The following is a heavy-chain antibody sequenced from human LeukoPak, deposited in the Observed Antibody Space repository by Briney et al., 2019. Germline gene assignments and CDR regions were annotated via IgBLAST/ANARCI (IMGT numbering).Heavy chain of an antibody. Sequence: EASVKVSCKTSGYIFTGYYMHWVRQAPGQGLEWMGWINPNSGGTNYAQKFQGRVSMTRDTSISTAYMELSRLRSDDTAVYYCAGAYGSGNYYSLGEHWGQGTLVTVSS. J-gene: IGHJ4*02. V-gene: IGHV1-2*02. CDR1: GYIFTGYY. CDR3: AGAYGSGNYYSLGEH. CDR2: INPNSGGT. D-gene: IGHD3-10*01.